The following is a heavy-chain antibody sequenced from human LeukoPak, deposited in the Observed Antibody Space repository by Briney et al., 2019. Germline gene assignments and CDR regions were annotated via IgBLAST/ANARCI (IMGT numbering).Heavy chain of an antibody. V-gene: IGHV3-21*01. Sequence: GGSLRLSCAASGFTFSSYSMNWVRQAPGKGLEWVSSISSSSSYIYYADSVKGRFTTSRDNAKNSLYLQMNSLRAEDTAVYYCAREYYYDSSAYYYYYMDVWGKGTTVTVSS. CDR2: ISSSSSYI. D-gene: IGHD3-22*01. J-gene: IGHJ6*03. CDR3: AREYYYDSSAYYYYYMDV. CDR1: GFTFSSYS.